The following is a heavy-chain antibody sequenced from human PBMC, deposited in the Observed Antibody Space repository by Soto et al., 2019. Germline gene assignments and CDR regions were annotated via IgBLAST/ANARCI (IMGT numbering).Heavy chain of an antibody. J-gene: IGHJ4*02. CDR2: IYPAASDT. CDR3: ARLERGRTDS. Sequence: SLRISWKGAGDNFTNYWIGWVRQMPGKGLEWVGLIYPAASDTRYSPSFQRQVRLSVVRSKSTACREWSSLKDSDTASYFCARLERGRTDSWGLGTLVTVSS. D-gene: IGHD1-26*01. V-gene: IGHV5-51*01. CDR1: GDNFTNYW.